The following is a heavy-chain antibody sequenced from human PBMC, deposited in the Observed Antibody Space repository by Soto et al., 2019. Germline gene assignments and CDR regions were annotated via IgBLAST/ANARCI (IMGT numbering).Heavy chain of an antibody. D-gene: IGHD2-15*01. CDR1: GFTFSNAW. CDR2: IKSKTDGGTT. V-gene: IGHV3-15*07. J-gene: IGHJ6*02. Sequence: GGSLRLSCAASGFTFSNAWMNWVRQAPGKGLEWVGRIKSKTDGGTTDYAAPVKGRFTISRDDSKNTLYLQMNSLKTEVTAVYYCTTDFVRYRSGGSCYFYYYGMDVWGQGTTVTVSS. CDR3: TTDFVRYRSGGSCYFYYYGMDV.